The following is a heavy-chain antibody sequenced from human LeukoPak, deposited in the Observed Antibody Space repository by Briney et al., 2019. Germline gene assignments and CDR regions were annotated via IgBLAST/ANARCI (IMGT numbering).Heavy chain of an antibody. CDR3: ARLRGYFYYMDV. J-gene: IGHJ6*03. V-gene: IGHV3-30*02. Sequence: GGSLRLSCAASGFTFSSYGMHWVRQAPGKGLEWVAFIRYDGSNKYYADSVKGRFTISRDNAKNSLYLQMNSLRAEDTAVYYCARLRGYFYYMDVWGKGTTVTISS. D-gene: IGHD4-17*01. CDR2: IRYDGSNK. CDR1: GFTFSSYG.